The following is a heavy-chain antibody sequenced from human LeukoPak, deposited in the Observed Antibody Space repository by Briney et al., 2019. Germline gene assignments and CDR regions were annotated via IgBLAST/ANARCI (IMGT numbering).Heavy chain of an antibody. D-gene: IGHD1-26*01. Sequence: GGSLRLSCAASGFXVSRYFITWVRQAPGKGLKWVSLIYPGGDTYYPDSVRGRFTISRDNSKNTLYLQMNSLRAEDTAVYYCAREVGSGSYLAHTFDIWGQGTMVTVSS. CDR1: GFXVSRYF. V-gene: IGHV3-53*01. J-gene: IGHJ3*02. CDR3: AREVGSGSYLAHTFDI. CDR2: IYPGGDT.